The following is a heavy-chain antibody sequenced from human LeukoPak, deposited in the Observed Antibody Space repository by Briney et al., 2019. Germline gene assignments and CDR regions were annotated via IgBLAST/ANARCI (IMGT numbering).Heavy chain of an antibody. CDR1: GFTFSSYA. CDR2: ISGSGGST. V-gene: IGHV3-23*01. D-gene: IGHD3-10*01. CDR3: AKGRDYYRSGSYYFDY. J-gene: IGHJ4*02. Sequence: PGGSLRLSCAASGFTFSSYAMSWVRQAPGKGLEWVSAISGSGGSTYYADSVKGRFTISRDNSKNTLYLQMNSLRAEDTAVYYCAKGRDYYRSGSYYFDYWGQGTLVTVSS.